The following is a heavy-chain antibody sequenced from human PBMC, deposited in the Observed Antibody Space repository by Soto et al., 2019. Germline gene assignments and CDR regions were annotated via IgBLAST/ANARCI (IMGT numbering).Heavy chain of an antibody. CDR3: AKNGQPPYYYYGMDV. Sequence: QGQLVQSGPEAKKPGASVKVSCKASGYTFSRYGISWVRQAPGQGLEWMGWISGYNGDTKYAQKDPGRGTMTIDTSTYTAYMELRSLTSDDTAIYYCAKNGQPPYYYYGMDVWGQGTTVTVSS. V-gene: IGHV1-18*01. J-gene: IGHJ6*02. D-gene: IGHD2-8*01. CDR2: ISGYNGDT. CDR1: GYTFSRYG.